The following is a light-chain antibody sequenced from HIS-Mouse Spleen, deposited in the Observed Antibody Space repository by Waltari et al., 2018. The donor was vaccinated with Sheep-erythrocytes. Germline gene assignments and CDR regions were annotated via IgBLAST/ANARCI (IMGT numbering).Light chain of an antibody. CDR1: SSDVGGYNY. V-gene: IGLV2-8*01. CDR3: SSYAGSNNYV. Sequence: QSALTQPPSASGSPGQSVTISCTGTSSDVGGYNYVSWYQQHPGKAPKLMIYEVSKRPSGVPVRLSGSKSGNTDSLTVSGLQAEDEADYYCSSYAGSNNYVFGTGTKVTVL. CDR2: EVS. J-gene: IGLJ1*01.